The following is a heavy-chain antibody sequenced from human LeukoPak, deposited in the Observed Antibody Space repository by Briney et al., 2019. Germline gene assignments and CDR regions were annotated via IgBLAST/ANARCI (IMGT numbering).Heavy chain of an antibody. Sequence: GESLKISCQGSGYSFPNYWIAWVRQMPGKGLEWMGIIYPGDSDTRYSPSFQGQVTISADKSISTAYLQWRSLKAPDTAMYYRARLSDTNYYYYMDVWAKGTTVTVSS. CDR3: ARLSDTNYYYYMDV. CDR1: GYSFPNYW. CDR2: IYPGDSDT. D-gene: IGHD5/OR15-5a*01. V-gene: IGHV5-51*01. J-gene: IGHJ6*03.